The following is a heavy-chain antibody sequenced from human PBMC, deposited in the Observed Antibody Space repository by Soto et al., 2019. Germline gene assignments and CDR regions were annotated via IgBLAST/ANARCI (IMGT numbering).Heavy chain of an antibody. CDR1: GGSFSDYY. CDR3: ARRRSGWFRGQYYYGMDV. V-gene: IGHV4-34*01. Sequence: SETLSLTCGVNGGSFSDYYWSWIRQSPGKGLEWIGEINHSGSTNYNPSLKSRVTISVDISKNQFSLNLSSVTAADTAVYYCARRRSGWFRGQYYYGMDVWGQGTTVTVSS. J-gene: IGHJ6*02. D-gene: IGHD3-10*01. CDR2: INHSGST.